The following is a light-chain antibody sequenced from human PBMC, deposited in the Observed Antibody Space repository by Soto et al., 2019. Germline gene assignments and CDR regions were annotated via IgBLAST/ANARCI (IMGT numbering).Light chain of an antibody. J-gene: IGKJ4*01. CDR1: QGISTY. CDR2: AAS. Sequence: SQMTQSRSSLSESAGDRVIITCRASQGISTYLNWYQQKPGKAPKLLIYAASTLQSGVPSRFSGSGSGTDFTLTISCLQSEDFATYYCQQYYSYPLTFGGGTKVDI. V-gene: IGKV1-8*01. CDR3: QQYYSYPLT.